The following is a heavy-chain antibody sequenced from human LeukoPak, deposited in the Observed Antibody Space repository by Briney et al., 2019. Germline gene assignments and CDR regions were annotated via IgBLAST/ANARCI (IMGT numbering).Heavy chain of an antibody. CDR3: ARGDRPFDY. D-gene: IGHD6-6*01. Sequence: ASVQVSCKASGYTFTSYGISWVRQAPGQGLEGMGWISAYNCNTNYAQKLQGRGTMTTDTATSTAYMELSSLRSDDTAVYYCARGDRPFDYWGQGTLVTVSS. CDR2: ISAYNCNT. CDR1: GYTFTSYG. J-gene: IGHJ4*02. V-gene: IGHV1-18*01.